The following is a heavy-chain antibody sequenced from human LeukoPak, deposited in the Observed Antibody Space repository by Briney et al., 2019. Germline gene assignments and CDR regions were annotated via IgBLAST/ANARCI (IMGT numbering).Heavy chain of an antibody. D-gene: IGHD6-19*01. CDR3: ARGPPSAVTGALDSKMDY. J-gene: IGHJ4*02. CDR1: GYTFTSYA. Sequence: ASVKVSCKASGYTFTSYAMHWVRQAPGQRLEWMGWISAYNGNTNYAQKLQGRVTMTTDTSTSTAYMELRSLRSDDTAVYYCARGPPSAVTGALDSKMDYWGQGTLVTVSS. CDR2: ISAYNGNT. V-gene: IGHV1-18*01.